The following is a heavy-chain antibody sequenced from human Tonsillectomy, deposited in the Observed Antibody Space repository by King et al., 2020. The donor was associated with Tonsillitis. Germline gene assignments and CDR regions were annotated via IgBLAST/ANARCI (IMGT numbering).Heavy chain of an antibody. CDR3: ARGGYYSYYMDV. J-gene: IGHJ6*03. CDR1: GFTFSNYD. Sequence: VQLVESGGGVVQPGRSLRLSCAASGFTFSNYDMHWGRQAPGKGLEWVALLWYDGTINYYADSVKGRFTISRDNSKNTVFLQMNSLRAEDTAMYYCARGGYYSYYMDVWGKGTTVTVSS. CDR2: LWYDGTIN. V-gene: IGHV3-33*08.